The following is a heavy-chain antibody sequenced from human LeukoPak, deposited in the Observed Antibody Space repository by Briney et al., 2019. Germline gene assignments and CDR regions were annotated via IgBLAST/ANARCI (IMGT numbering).Heavy chain of an antibody. V-gene: IGHV1-2*02. Sequence: ASVKVSCKASGYTFTGYYIHWVRQAPGQGLEWMGWINPNSGGTNYAQKFQGRVTMTRDTSISTAYMELSRLRSDDTAVYYCARDLERRFYYYYYYGMDVWGQGTTVTVSS. J-gene: IGHJ6*02. CDR3: ARDLERRFYYYYYYGMDV. CDR1: GYTFTGYY. D-gene: IGHD1-1*01. CDR2: INPNSGGT.